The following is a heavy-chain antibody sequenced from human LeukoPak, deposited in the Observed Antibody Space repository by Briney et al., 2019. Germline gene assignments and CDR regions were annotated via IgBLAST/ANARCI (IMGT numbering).Heavy chain of an antibody. CDR1: GFTVSSNS. D-gene: IGHD6-19*01. Sequence: PGGSLRLSCTVSGFTVSSNSMSWVRQAPGKGLEWVSSISSSSSYIYYADSVKGRFTISRDNAKNSLYLQMNSLRAEDTAVYYCARVAVAGANWFDPWGQGTLVTVSS. V-gene: IGHV3-21*01. CDR3: ARVAVAGANWFDP. CDR2: ISSSSSYI. J-gene: IGHJ5*02.